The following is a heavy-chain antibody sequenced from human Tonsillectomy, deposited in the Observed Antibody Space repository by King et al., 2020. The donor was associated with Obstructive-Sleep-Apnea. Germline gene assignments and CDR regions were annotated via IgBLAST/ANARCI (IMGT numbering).Heavy chain of an antibody. V-gene: IGHV3-33*01. J-gene: IGHJ4*02. CDR3: ARDPRDYGEFDY. D-gene: IGHD4-17*01. Sequence: VQLVESGGGVVQPGRSLRLSCAASGFTFSSYGMHWVRQAPGKGLEWVAVIWYDGSNKYYADSVKGRLTISRDNSKNTLYLQMNSLRAEDTAVYYCARDPRDYGEFDYWGQGTLVTVSS. CDR1: GFTFSSYG. CDR2: IWYDGSNK.